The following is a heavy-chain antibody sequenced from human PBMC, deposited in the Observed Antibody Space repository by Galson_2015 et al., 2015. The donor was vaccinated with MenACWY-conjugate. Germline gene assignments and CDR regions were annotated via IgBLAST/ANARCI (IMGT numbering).Heavy chain of an antibody. V-gene: IGHV3-7*03. Sequence: SLRLSCAASGFTFSNFWMSWVRQAPGKGLEWVANINQDGSEMYYVDSVKGRFTISRDNPKNTLYLQMDTLRAEDTATYYCAKNGNYFGMGFDYWGQGTLVT. D-gene: IGHD2/OR15-2a*01. CDR3: AKNGNYFGMGFDY. CDR2: INQDGSEM. J-gene: IGHJ4*02. CDR1: GFTFSNFW.